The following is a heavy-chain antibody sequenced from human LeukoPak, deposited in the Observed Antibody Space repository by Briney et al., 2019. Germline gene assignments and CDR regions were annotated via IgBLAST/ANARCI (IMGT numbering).Heavy chain of an antibody. Sequence: GASVKVSCKASGYTFSSYAISWVRQAPGQGLEWMGGIIPIFGTANYAQKSQGRVTITTDESTSTAYMELSSLRSEDTAVYYCARSDTLPEHVLRFYDMDVWGKGTTVTVSS. V-gene: IGHV1-69*05. J-gene: IGHJ6*03. D-gene: IGHD3-3*01. CDR3: ARSDTLPEHVLRFYDMDV. CDR2: IIPIFGTA. CDR1: GYTFSSYA.